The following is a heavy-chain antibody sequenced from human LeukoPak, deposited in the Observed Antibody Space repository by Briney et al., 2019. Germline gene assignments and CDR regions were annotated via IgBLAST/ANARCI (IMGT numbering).Heavy chain of an antibody. CDR3: ARHTGIGSYYVDY. D-gene: IGHD1-26*01. CDR2: IYPGDSDT. CDR1: GYTFSSYW. V-gene: IGHV5-51*01. Sequence: GESPKISRQGSGYTFSSYWIGWVRQMPGKGLEWMGIIYPGDSDTRYSPSFQGQVTISADKSINTAYLQWSSLKASDTATYYCARHTGIGSYYVDYWGQGPLVTVSS. J-gene: IGHJ4*02.